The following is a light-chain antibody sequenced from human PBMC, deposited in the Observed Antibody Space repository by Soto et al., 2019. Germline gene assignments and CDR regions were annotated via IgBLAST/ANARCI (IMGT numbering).Light chain of an antibody. Sequence: EIVLTHSPATLSLSPGERATLSCRTSQSVSSYFAWYQQKPGRAPRLLIYDASNRATGIPARFIGSGSGTDFTLTISSLEPEDFAVYYCQQRSNWPITFGQGTRLE. V-gene: IGKV3-11*01. CDR1: QSVSSY. J-gene: IGKJ5*01. CDR3: QQRSNWPIT. CDR2: DAS.